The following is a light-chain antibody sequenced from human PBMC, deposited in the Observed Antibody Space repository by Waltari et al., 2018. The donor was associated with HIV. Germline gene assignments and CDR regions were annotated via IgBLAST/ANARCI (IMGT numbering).Light chain of an antibody. CDR1: RRAVGAYNF. J-gene: IGLJ2*01. Sequence: QSALTQPASVPGSSGQSRTISCPATRRAVGAYNFAPWYQQHAGKAPKGMIYAVSERPSGVSNRLSGSKSGNAASLTISGLQAEDEADYYCCSDAGSSTLLFGGGTKLTVV. CDR3: CSDAGSSTLL. CDR2: AVS. V-gene: IGLV2-23*01.